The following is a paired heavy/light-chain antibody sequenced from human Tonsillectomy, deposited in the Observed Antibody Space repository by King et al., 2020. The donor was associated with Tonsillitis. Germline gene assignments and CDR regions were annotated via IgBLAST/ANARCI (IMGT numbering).Heavy chain of an antibody. CDR1: GGTFNTYA. Sequence: QVQLVQSGAEVKKPGSSVKVSCKAFGGTFNTYAISWVRQAPGQRLEWMGGIIPIFGSSFYAQSFQGRVTFTADESTSTGYMELSSLRSSDTAVYYCARRVGLTQDYYYGMDVWGQGTTVTVSS. J-gene: IGHJ6*02. V-gene: IGHV1-69*01. CDR3: ARRVGLTQDYYYGMDV. D-gene: IGHD1-26*01. CDR2: IIPIFGSS.
Light chain of an antibody. Sequence: DVVLTQTPLSLSVTPGQPASISCKSSQSLLHTDGKTYFHWFLQKPGQSPQLLIYEVFSRFSGVPDRFSGSGSGTDFTLIISRVEAEDVGVYYCMQNRHLPPAFGQGTKVEIK. J-gene: IGKJ1*01. V-gene: IGKV2-29*02. CDR1: QSLLHTDGKTY. CDR2: EVF. CDR3: MQNRHLPPA.